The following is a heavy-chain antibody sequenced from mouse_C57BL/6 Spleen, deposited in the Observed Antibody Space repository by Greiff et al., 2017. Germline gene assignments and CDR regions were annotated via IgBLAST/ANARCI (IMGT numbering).Heavy chain of an antibody. CDR1: GYTFTSYW. D-gene: IGHD1-1*01. V-gene: IGHV1-53*01. CDR2: INPSNGGT. J-gene: IGHJ3*01. Sequence: QVQLQQPGTELVKPGASVKLSCKASGYTFTSYWMHWVKQRPGQGLEWIGNINPSNGGTNYNEKFKSKATLTVDKSSSTAYMQLSSLTSEDSAVYYCARAGDTSVVARGGFAYWGQGTLVTVSA. CDR3: ARAGDTSVVARGGFAY.